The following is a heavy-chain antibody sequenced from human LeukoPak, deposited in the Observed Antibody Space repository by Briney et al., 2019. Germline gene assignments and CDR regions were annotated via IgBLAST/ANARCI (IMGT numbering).Heavy chain of an antibody. V-gene: IGHV3-23*01. Sequence: GGSLRLSCAASGFTFSSYAMSWVRRAPGKGLEWVSAISGSGGSTYYADSVKGRFTISRDNSKNTLYLQMNSLRAEDTAVYYCAKGKIRQLGLYDYWGQGTLVTVSS. CDR1: GFTFSSYA. CDR2: ISGSGGST. J-gene: IGHJ4*02. CDR3: AKGKIRQLGLYDY. D-gene: IGHD6-13*01.